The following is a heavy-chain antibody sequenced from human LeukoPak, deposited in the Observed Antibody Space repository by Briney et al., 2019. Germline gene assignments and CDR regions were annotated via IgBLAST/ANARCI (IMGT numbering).Heavy chain of an antibody. CDR1: GGSVSSGSYC. Sequence: SETLSLTCTVSGGSVSSGSYCWSWIRQPPGKGLEWIGYIYYSGSTNYNPSLKSRVTISVDTSKNQFSLKLSSVTAADTAVYYCARALGYGDYGMDVWGKGTTVTVSS. J-gene: IGHJ6*04. CDR3: ARALGYGDYGMDV. CDR2: IYYSGST. D-gene: IGHD4-17*01. V-gene: IGHV4-61*01.